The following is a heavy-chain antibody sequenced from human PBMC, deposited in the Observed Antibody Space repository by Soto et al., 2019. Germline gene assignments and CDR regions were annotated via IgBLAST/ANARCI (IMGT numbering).Heavy chain of an antibody. J-gene: IGHJ4*02. CDR3: AKVKGGTTGSFDY. CDR1: GFTFRNYK. D-gene: IGHD1-1*01. CDR2: ISIGSSSM. V-gene: IGHV3-48*01. Sequence: GGSLRLSCAASGFTFRNYKMNWVRQAPGKGLEWVSQISIGSSSMDYADSVKGRFTISRDNSKNTLYLQMNSLRAEDTAVYYCAKVKGGTTGSFDYWGQGTLVTVSS.